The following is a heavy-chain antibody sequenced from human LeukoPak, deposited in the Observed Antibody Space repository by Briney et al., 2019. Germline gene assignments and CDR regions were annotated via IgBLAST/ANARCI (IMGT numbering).Heavy chain of an antibody. J-gene: IGHJ4*02. V-gene: IGHV1-2*06. CDR1: GYTFTGYY. Sequence: ASVKVSCKASGYTFTGYYTHWVRQAPGQGLGWMGRINPNSGGTNYAQKFQGRVTMTRDTSISTAYMELSRLRSDDTAVYYCARTSHYDILTGYLVYYFDYWGQGTLVTVSS. CDR2: INPNSGGT. CDR3: ARTSHYDILTGYLVYYFDY. D-gene: IGHD3-9*01.